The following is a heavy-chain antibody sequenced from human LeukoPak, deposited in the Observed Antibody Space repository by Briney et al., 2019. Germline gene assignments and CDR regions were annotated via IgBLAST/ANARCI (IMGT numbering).Heavy chain of an antibody. CDR1: GGSISSYY. CDR2: IYHSGST. D-gene: IGHD3-9*01. J-gene: IGHJ6*03. Sequence: SETLSLTCTVSGGSISSYYWSWIRQPPGKGLEWIGYIYHSGSTNYSPSLKSRVTISVDTSKKQFSLKLRSVTAADTAVYYCARDDILGHYYMDVWGKGTTVTVSS. V-gene: IGHV4-59*01. CDR3: ARDDILGHYYMDV.